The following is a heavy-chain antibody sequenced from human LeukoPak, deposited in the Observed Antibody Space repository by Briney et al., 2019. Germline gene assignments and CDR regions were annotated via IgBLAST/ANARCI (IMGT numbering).Heavy chain of an antibody. D-gene: IGHD1-26*01. CDR3: ARAVGGTLDS. CDR1: GDSVSSKSVT. V-gene: IGHV6-1*01. J-gene: IGHJ4*02. CDR2: TYYRSKWSN. Sequence: SQTLSLTCAISGDSVSSKSVTWNWIRQSPSRGLEWLGRTYYRSKWSNDYAVSVRSRIIVNPDTSKNQFSLKLNSVTPEDTANYFCARAVGGTLDSWGQGTLVTVSS.